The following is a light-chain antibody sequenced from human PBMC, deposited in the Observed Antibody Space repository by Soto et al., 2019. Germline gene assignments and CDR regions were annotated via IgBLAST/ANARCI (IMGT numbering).Light chain of an antibody. CDR2: GAS. J-gene: IGKJ5*01. CDR1: QSVSSSY. CDR3: QQYGSSSIT. V-gene: IGKV3-20*01. Sequence: EIGLTQSPGTLSLSPGERATLSCRASQSVSSSYLAWYQQKPGQAPRLLIYGASSRATGIPDRFSGSGSGTDFTLTISRLEPEDFAVYYCQQYGSSSITVGQGTRLEIK.